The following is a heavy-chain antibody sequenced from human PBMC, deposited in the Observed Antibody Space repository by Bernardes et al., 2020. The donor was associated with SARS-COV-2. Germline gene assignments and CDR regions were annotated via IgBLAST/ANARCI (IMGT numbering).Heavy chain of an antibody. V-gene: IGHV4-34*01. Sequence: SETLSLTFAFYGGSFSGHYRTWIRQPPGKGLAWIGEINQSGRTNYNRSLKSRVTISVDTSKRQFSLKLRSVTAADTAVYYCARGHNGGSFLGFDYWGQGNLVTVYS. CDR2: INQSGRT. CDR3: ARGHNGGSFLGFDY. CDR1: GGSFSGHY. J-gene: IGHJ4*02. D-gene: IGHD6-25*01.